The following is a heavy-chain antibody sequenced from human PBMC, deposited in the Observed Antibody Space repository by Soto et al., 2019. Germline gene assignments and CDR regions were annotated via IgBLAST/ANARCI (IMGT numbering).Heavy chain of an antibody. Sequence: QVQLVESGGGVVQPGRSLRLSCAASGFTFSSYGMLWVRQAPGKGLEWVAVIWYDGSNKYYADSVKGRFTISRDNSKNTLYLQMNSLRAEDTAVYYCARAGRVAAAGTRAWYFDYWGQGTLVTVSS. CDR1: GFTFSSYG. CDR3: ARAGRVAAAGTRAWYFDY. V-gene: IGHV3-33*01. J-gene: IGHJ4*02. CDR2: IWYDGSNK. D-gene: IGHD6-13*01.